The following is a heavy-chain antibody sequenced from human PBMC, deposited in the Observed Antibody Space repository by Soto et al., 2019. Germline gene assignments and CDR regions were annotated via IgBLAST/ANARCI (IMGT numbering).Heavy chain of an antibody. Sequence: GGSLRLSCAASGFTFSNYAMHWVRQAPGKGLEWVAVISYDGSNKYYADSVKGRFTISRDNSKNTLYLQMNSLRAEDTAVYYCAREKAPDYDFWSGPMDVWGQGTTVTVSS. D-gene: IGHD3-3*01. CDR2: ISYDGSNK. V-gene: IGHV3-30-3*01. CDR1: GFTFSNYA. J-gene: IGHJ6*02. CDR3: AREKAPDYDFWSGPMDV.